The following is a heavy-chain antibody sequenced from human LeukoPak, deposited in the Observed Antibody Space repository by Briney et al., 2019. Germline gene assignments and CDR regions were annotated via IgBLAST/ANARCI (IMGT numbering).Heavy chain of an antibody. Sequence: PGGSLRLSCAASGFTVSSNYMSWVRKAPGKGLEGVSVIYRGGSTYYADSVKGRFTISRDNSKNTLYLQMNSLRAEDTAVYYCATSGRDGYNLDYWGQGTLVTVSS. D-gene: IGHD5-24*01. CDR2: IYRGGST. CDR1: GFTVSSNY. V-gene: IGHV3-53*01. CDR3: ATSGRDGYNLDY. J-gene: IGHJ4*02.